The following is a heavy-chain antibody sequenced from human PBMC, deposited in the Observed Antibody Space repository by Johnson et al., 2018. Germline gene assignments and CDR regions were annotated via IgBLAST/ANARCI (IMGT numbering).Heavy chain of an antibody. J-gene: IGHJ6*03. CDR3: ARVHYDFWSGSNYYYYYMDV. CDR1: GGSISSYY. D-gene: IGHD3-3*01. V-gene: IGHV4-59*01. Sequence: QEQLQESGPGLVKPSEPMSLTCTVSGGSISSYYWSWIRQPPGKGLEWIGYLYYSGSTNYNPSLKSRVTISVDTSKNQFSPTLSSVTAADTAVYYCARVHYDFWSGSNYYYYYMDVWGKGTTVTVSS. CDR2: LYYSGST.